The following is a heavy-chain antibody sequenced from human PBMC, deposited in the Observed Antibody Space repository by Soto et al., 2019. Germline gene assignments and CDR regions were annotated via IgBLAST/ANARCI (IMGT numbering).Heavy chain of an antibody. J-gene: IGHJ4*02. V-gene: IGHV4-31*03. CDR2: IYYSGSS. CDR3: AREEAYSSGHYGNFDH. CDR1: GGSISRGGDY. D-gene: IGHD3-22*01. Sequence: QVQLQESGPGLVKPSQTLSLTCTVSGGSISRGGDYWSWIRQHPGKGLEWIGYIYYSGSSYYNPSLRGRVSISIETSKNQFSLKLSSVTAADTAVYYCAREEAYSSGHYGNFDHWGQGTLVTVSS.